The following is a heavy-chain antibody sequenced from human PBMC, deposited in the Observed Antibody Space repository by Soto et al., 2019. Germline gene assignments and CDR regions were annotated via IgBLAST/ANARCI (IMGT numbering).Heavy chain of an antibody. CDR1: GGSISSYY. J-gene: IGHJ4*02. CDR3: ARHPPPSRRSLAVADLYYFDY. Sequence: SETLSLTCTVSGGSISSYYWSWIRQPPGKGLGWIGYIYYSGSTNYNPSLKSRVTISVDTSKNQFSLKLSSVTAADTAVYYCARHPPPSRRSLAVADLYYFDYWGQGTLVTVSS. D-gene: IGHD6-19*01. CDR2: IYYSGST. V-gene: IGHV4-59*08.